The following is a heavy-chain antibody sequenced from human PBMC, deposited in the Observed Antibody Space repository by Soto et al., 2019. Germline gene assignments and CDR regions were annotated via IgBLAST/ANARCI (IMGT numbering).Heavy chain of an antibody. V-gene: IGHV4-4*07. CDR1: GGSINSYW. Sequence: ETLSLTCSVSGGSINSYWWSWIRQPAGKGLEWIGRVYSSGTTDYNPSLNSRATLSVETSKNQFSLKLSSVTAADTAVYYCARDIGSYAYGEGYWGQGIQVTVSS. D-gene: IGHD3-10*01. CDR3: ARDIGSYAYGEGY. J-gene: IGHJ4*02. CDR2: VYSSGTT.